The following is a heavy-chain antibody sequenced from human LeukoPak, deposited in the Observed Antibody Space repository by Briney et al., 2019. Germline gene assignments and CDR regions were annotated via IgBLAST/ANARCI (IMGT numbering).Heavy chain of an antibody. D-gene: IGHD5-18*01. CDR1: GFTFEDYG. J-gene: IGHJ4*02. CDR3: TKASGYSSGAVDY. Sequence: GRSLRLSCAASGFTFEDYGMQWVRQAPGKGLEWVSGISWSSGSIGYADSVKGRFTISRDNAKSTLYLQMNSLRADDMALYYCTKASGYSSGAVDYWGQGTLVTVSS. CDR2: ISWSSGSI. V-gene: IGHV3-9*03.